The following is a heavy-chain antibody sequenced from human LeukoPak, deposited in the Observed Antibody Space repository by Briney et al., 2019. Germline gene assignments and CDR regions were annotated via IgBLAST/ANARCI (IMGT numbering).Heavy chain of an antibody. CDR2: INAGNGNT. Sequence: GASVTVSYTASGYTFTSYAMHWVRQAPGQRLEWMGWINAGNGNTKYSQKFQGRVTITRDTSTSTVYMELSSLRSEDTAVYYCVRHNHMDVWGQGTTVTVSS. J-gene: IGHJ6*02. V-gene: IGHV1-3*01. CDR1: GYTFTSYA. CDR3: VRHNHMDV.